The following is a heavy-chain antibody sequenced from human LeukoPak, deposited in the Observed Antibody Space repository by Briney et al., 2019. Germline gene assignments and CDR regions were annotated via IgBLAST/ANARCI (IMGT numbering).Heavy chain of an antibody. Sequence: ASVKVSCKASGYTFTSYYMHWVRQAPRQGLEGMGIINPSGVSTSYAQKFQCRVTMTRDTSISTAYMDLSRLRSDDTAVSSCARGSPTYYYDRSGYYLYWGQGTLVTVSS. CDR2: INPSGVST. V-gene: IGHV1-46*01. CDR1: GYTFTSYY. J-gene: IGHJ4*02. D-gene: IGHD3-22*01. CDR3: ARGSPTYYYDRSGYYLY.